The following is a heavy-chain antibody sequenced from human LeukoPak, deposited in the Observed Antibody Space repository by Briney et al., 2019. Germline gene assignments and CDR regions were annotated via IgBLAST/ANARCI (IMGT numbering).Heavy chain of an antibody. CDR2: ISHDGSKT. J-gene: IGHJ5*02. V-gene: IGHV3-30*18. D-gene: IGHD6-19*01. Sequence: GGSLTLSCAVSGFTFNEYGMHWVRRAPGKGLEWVAAISHDGSKTYSGDSAKGRFTISRDNSKNTLFLEMNSLRPEDTAMYYCAKDAGQWQNWNWFAPWGQGTLVIVSS. CDR3: AKDAGQWQNWNWFAP. CDR1: GFTFNEYG.